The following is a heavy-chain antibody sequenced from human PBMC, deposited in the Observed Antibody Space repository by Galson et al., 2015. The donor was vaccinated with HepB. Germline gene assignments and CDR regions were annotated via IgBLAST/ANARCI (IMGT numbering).Heavy chain of an antibody. Sequence: TLSLTCIVSGGSISSGDYYWSWIRQLPGKGLEWIGYIYDSGNMYYNPSLKSRLSISVDTSKNQFSLKLTSVTAADTAVYYCAGDGVSYHYGYDFSYYFDSWGQGTPVTVSS. J-gene: IGHJ4*02. V-gene: IGHV4-31*03. D-gene: IGHD3-3*01. CDR1: GGSISSGDYY. CDR2: IYDSGNM. CDR3: AGDGVSYHYGYDFSYYFDS.